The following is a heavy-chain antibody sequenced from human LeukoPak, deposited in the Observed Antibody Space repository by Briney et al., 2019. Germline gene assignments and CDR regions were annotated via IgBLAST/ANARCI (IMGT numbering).Heavy chain of an antibody. CDR1: GFTFSSYE. J-gene: IGHJ4*02. Sequence: PGGSLRLSCAASGFTFSSYEMNWVRQAPGKGLGRVSYISSSGSSIYYADSVKGRFTISRDNAKNSLYLQMNSLRAEDTAVYYCARVRQTTVTTAYYFDYWGQGTLVTVSS. CDR3: ARVRQTTVTTAYYFDY. CDR2: ISSSGSSI. V-gene: IGHV3-48*03. D-gene: IGHD4-17*01.